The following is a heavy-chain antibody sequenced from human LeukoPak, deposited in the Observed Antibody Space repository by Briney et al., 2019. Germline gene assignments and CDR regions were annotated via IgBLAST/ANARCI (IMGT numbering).Heavy chain of an antibody. CDR1: GFTFSSYA. CDR3: ARVSGYSYGPNIAFDI. CDR2: ISYDGSNK. Sequence: GGSLRLSCAASGFTFSSYAMHWVRQAPGKGLEWVAVISYDGSNKYYADSVKGRFTISRDNSKNTLYLQMNSLRAEDTAVYYCARVSGYSYGPNIAFDIWGQGTMVTVSS. V-gene: IGHV3-30-3*01. D-gene: IGHD5-18*01. J-gene: IGHJ3*02.